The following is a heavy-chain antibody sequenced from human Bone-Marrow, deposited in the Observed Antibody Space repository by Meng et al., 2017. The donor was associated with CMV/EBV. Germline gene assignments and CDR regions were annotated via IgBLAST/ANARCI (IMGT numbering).Heavy chain of an antibody. CDR3: AKNGQGGQQLVSFDY. J-gene: IGHJ4*02. CDR1: GFTVSSNY. Sequence: GESLKISCAASGFTVSSNYMSWVRQAPGKGLEWVSVIYSGGSTYYADSVKGRFTISRDNSKNTLYLQMNSLRAEDTAVYYCAKNGQGGQQLVSFDYWGQGTLVTVSS. CDR2: IYSGGST. D-gene: IGHD6-13*01. V-gene: IGHV3-53*01.